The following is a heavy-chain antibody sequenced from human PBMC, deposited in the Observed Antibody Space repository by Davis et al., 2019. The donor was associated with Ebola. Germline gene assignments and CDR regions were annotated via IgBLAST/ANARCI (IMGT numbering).Heavy chain of an antibody. V-gene: IGHV4-59*01. CDR1: GGSINRYY. Sequence: SETLSLTCTVSGGSINRYYWSWIRQAPGKGLEWIGFRYNSGSTNHNPSLQSRVIISIDTANKQISLKLSSVTAADTAVYYCARGRLLEWPPTFYGLDVWGKGTTVTVSS. CDR2: RYNSGST. J-gene: IGHJ6*04. CDR3: ARGRLLEWPPTFYGLDV. D-gene: IGHD3-3*01.